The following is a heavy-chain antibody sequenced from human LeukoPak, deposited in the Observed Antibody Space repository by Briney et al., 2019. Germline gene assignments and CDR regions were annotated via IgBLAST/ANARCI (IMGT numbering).Heavy chain of an antibody. CDR3: ARRATFYCSGGSCPVYYFDY. CDR2: IYYSGST. J-gene: IGHJ4*02. D-gene: IGHD2-15*01. V-gene: IGHV4-39*01. CDR1: GGSISSSSYY. Sequence: SETLSLTCTVSGGSISSSSYYWGWIRQPPGKGLEWIGSIYYSGSTYYNPSLKSRVTISVDTSKNQFSLKLSSVTAADTAVYYCARRATFYCSGGSCPVYYFDYWGQGTLVTVSS.